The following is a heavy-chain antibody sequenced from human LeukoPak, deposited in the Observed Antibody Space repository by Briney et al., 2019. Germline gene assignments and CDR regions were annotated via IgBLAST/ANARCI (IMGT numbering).Heavy chain of an antibody. CDR1: NASVTSHH. V-gene: IGHV4-4*07. J-gene: IGHJ4*02. D-gene: IGHD3-22*01. CDR3: ARDDSSRDDSGGYHY. Sequence: SETLSLTCAVFNASVTSHHWAWIRQPAGRGLEWVGRVHFSGSTNYNPFLRSRVALSLDQTKNELSLTLKSVSAADTAVYYCARDDSSRDDSGGYHYWGRGVLVSVSS. CDR2: VHFSGST.